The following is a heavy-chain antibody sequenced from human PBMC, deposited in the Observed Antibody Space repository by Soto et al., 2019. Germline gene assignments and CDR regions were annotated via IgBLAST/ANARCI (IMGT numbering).Heavy chain of an antibody. CDR3: ARSAGDDFWSGYYYYYYYGMDV. CDR2: INPNSGGT. CDR1: GYTFTGYY. V-gene: IGHV1-2*04. J-gene: IGHJ6*02. D-gene: IGHD3-3*01. Sequence: ASVKVSCKASGYTFTGYYMHWVRQAPGQGLEWMGWINPNSGGTNYAQKFQGWVTMTRDTSISTAYMELSRLRSDDTAMYYCARSAGDDFWSGYYYYYYYGMDVWGQGTTVTVSS.